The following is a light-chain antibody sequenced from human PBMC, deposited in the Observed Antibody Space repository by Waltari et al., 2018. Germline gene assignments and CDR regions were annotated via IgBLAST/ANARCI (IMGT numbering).Light chain of an antibody. CDR3: QPTYTSLAWT. J-gene: IGKJ1*01. CDR1: QSIDKF. Sequence: DIQMTQSPSSLSASVGDRVTITCRPSQSIDKFLNWSQNKPGKAPDLLIYAASTLQTGVPSRFSGSGSGTDFTLTITSLHPEDFATYYCQPTYTSLAWTFGQGTKVEIK. V-gene: IGKV1-39*01. CDR2: AAS.